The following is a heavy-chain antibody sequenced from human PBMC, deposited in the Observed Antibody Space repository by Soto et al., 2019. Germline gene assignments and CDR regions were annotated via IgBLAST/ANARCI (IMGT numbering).Heavy chain of an antibody. J-gene: IGHJ5*01. V-gene: IGHV1-8*01. Sequence: QVQLVQSGAEVKTPGASVKVSCKASGYTFASYDINWVRQAPGQGLEWMGWMNPNSGNTGYAQKFQGRLTMTGDTALSIAQMELSSLRNEDTAVYYCARSDGFNFNWLDSWGQGTLVTVSA. D-gene: IGHD2-21*01. CDR2: MNPNSGNT. CDR1: GYTFASYD. CDR3: ARSDGFNFNWLDS.